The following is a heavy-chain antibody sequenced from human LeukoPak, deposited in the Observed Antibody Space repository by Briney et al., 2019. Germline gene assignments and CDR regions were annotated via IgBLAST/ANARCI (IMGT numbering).Heavy chain of an antibody. Sequence: GGSLRLSCAASGFTFSSYEMNWVRQAPGKGLEWVSYISSSGSTIYYADSVKGRFTISRDNAKNSLYLQMNSLRVEDTAVYYCARDQDWNDRGGLDYWGQGTLVTVSS. V-gene: IGHV3-48*03. CDR3: ARDQDWNDRGGLDY. CDR2: ISSSGSTI. J-gene: IGHJ4*02. D-gene: IGHD1-1*01. CDR1: GFTFSSYE.